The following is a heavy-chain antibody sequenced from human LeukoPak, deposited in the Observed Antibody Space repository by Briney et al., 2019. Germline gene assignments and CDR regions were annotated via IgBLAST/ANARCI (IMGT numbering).Heavy chain of an antibody. V-gene: IGHV4-34*01. CDR2: INHSGST. CDR1: GGSISSYY. J-gene: IGHJ4*02. Sequence: SETLSLTCNVSGGSISSYYWSWIRQPPGKGLEWIGEINHSGSTNYNPSLQSRVTVSVDTSKNQVSLKLGSVTAADTAVYYCARQSTWGRFDYWGQGTLVTVSS. CDR3: ARQSTWGRFDY. D-gene: IGHD2-2*01.